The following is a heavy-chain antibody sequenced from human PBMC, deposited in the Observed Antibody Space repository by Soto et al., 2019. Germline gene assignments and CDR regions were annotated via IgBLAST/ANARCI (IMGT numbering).Heavy chain of an antibody. Sequence: PGGSLRLSCAASGFTFSSYAMSWVRQAPGKGLEWVSGISGSGTSTYYADSVKGRFTISRDNSKNTLYLQMNSLRAEDTAVYYCAKGTYYDFWSGYVSYWYFDLWGRGTLVTVSS. D-gene: IGHD3-3*01. V-gene: IGHV3-23*01. CDR2: ISGSGTST. CDR1: GFTFSSYA. CDR3: AKGTYYDFWSGYVSYWYFDL. J-gene: IGHJ2*01.